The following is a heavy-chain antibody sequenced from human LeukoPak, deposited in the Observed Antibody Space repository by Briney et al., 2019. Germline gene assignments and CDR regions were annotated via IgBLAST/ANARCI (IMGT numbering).Heavy chain of an antibody. CDR1: GGSISSRNW. CDR3: ARASHDYGDYSHFDY. J-gene: IGHJ4*02. CDR2: IYHSGST. D-gene: IGHD4-17*01. Sequence: TSGTLSLTCAVSGGSISSRNWWSWVRQPPGKGLEWIGEIYHSGSTNYNPSLKTRVTISVDKSKNQFSLKLSSVTAADTAVYYCARASHDYGDYSHFDYWGQGSLVTVSS. V-gene: IGHV4-4*02.